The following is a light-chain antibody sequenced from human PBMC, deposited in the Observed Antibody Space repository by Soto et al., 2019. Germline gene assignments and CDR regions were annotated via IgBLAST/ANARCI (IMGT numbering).Light chain of an antibody. CDR3: ATRDDSQSAV. CDR1: SSNIGNNF. Sequence: QSVLTQPPSVSAAPGEKVTISCSGSSSNIGNNFVSWYQRLPGAAPKLLIYDNNQRPSGIPDRFSGSKSGTSATLGITGLQTGDEAEYFCATRDDSQSAVFGVGTKLTVL. J-gene: IGLJ3*02. V-gene: IGLV1-51*02. CDR2: DNN.